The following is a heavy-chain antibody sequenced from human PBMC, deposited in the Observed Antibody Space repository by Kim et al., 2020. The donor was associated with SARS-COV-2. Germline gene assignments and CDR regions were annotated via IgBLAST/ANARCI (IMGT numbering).Heavy chain of an antibody. V-gene: IGHV4-34*01. D-gene: IGHD3-10*01. J-gene: IGHJ5*02. CDR1: GGSFSGYY. Sequence: SETLSLTCAVNGGSFSGYYWSWIRQPPGKGLEWIGEINQSGSTKYNPSLKSRVTISLDTSKNRLSLKLNSVTAADTAVYYCAGGDQRGGTYYRRWFDPWGQGTLVTVSS. CDR2: INQSGST. CDR3: AGGDQRGGTYYRRWFDP.